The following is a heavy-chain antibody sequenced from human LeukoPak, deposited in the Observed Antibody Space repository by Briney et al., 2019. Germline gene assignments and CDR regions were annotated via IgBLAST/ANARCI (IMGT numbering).Heavy chain of an antibody. CDR1: GFTFSSYA. CDR2: ISGSGGST. J-gene: IGHJ4*02. Sequence: GGSLRLSCAASGFTFSSYAMSWVRQAPGKGLEWVSAISGSGGSTYYADSVKGRFTISRDNSKNTLYLQMNSLRAEDTAVYYCAKDVVIGMVGATKDWGQGALVTVSS. D-gene: IGHD1-26*01. V-gene: IGHV3-23*01. CDR3: AKDVVIGMVGATKD.